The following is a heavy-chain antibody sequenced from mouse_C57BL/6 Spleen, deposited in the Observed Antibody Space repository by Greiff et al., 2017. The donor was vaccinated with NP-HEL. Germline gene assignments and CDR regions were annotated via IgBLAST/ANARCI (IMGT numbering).Heavy chain of an antibody. CDR3: ARRGTAQALNFDY. J-gene: IGHJ2*01. D-gene: IGHD3-2*02. V-gene: IGHV1-19*01. CDR1: GYTFTDYY. CDR2: INPYNGGT. Sequence: EVQLQQSGPVLVKPGASVKMSCKASGYTFTDYYMNWVKQSHGKSLEWIGVINPYNGGTSYNQKFKGKATLTVDKSSSTAYMELNSLTSEDSAVYYCARRGTAQALNFDYWGQGTTLTVSS.